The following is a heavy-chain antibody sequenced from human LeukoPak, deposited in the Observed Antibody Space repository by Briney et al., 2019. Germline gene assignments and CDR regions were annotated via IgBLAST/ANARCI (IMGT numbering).Heavy chain of an antibody. CDR2: ISAYNGNT. J-gene: IGHJ6*03. V-gene: IGHV1-18*01. CDR3: ARTTPRCGGDCYFYYYYYMDV. D-gene: IGHD2-21*01. CDR1: GYTFTSYG. Sequence: ASVKVSCKASGYTFTSYGISWVRRAPGQGLEWMGWISAYNGNTNYAQKLQARVTMTTDTSTSTAYMELRSLRSDDTAVYYCARTTPRCGGDCYFYYYYYMDVWGKGTTVTVSS.